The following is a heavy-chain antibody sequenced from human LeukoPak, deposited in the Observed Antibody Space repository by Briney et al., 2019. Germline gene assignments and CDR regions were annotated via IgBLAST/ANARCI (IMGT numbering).Heavy chain of an antibody. CDR2: INPNSGGT. J-gene: IGHJ6*02. Sequence: ASVKVSCKASGYTFTGYYMHWVRQAPGQGLEWMGWINPNSGGTNYAQKFQGRVTMTRDTSISTAYMELSRLRSDDTAVYYCARDPIVVVPAAGYYYYGMNVWGQGTTVTVSS. D-gene: IGHD2-2*01. CDR1: GYTFTGYY. CDR3: ARDPIVVVPAAGYYYYGMNV. V-gene: IGHV1-2*02.